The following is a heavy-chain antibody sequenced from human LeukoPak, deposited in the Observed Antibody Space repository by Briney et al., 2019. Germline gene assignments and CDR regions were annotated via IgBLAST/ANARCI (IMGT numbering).Heavy chain of an antibody. Sequence: PGGSLRLSCAASGFTFSSYSMNWVRQPPGKGLEWIGSIYYSGSTYYNPSLKSRVTISVDTSKNQFSLKLSSVTAADTAVYYCARHGITMVRGALDAYYYYYMDVWGKGTTVTISS. V-gene: IGHV4-39*01. CDR3: ARHGITMVRGALDAYYYYYMDV. J-gene: IGHJ6*03. CDR1: GFTFSSYSMN. CDR2: IYYSGST. D-gene: IGHD3-10*01.